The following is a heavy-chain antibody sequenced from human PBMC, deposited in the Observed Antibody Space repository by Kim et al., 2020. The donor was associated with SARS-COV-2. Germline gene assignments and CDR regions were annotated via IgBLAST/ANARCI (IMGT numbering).Heavy chain of an antibody. V-gene: IGHV4-61*01. Sequence: SETLSLTCTVSGGSVSSGSYYWSWIRQPPGKGLEWIGYIYYSGSTNYNPSLKSRVTISVDTSKNQFSLKLSSVTAADTAVYYCAQSPMYSSSWPPLTDAFDIWGQGTMVTVSS. D-gene: IGHD6-13*01. CDR3: AQSPMYSSSWPPLTDAFDI. CDR1: GGSVSSGSYY. CDR2: IYYSGST. J-gene: IGHJ3*02.